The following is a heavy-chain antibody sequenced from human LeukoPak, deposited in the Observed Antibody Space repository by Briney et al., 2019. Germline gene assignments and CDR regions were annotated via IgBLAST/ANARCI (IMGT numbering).Heavy chain of an antibody. CDR1: GGSISSSSYY. V-gene: IGHV4-39*01. Sequence: SETLSLTCTVSGGSISSSSYYWGWLRQPPGKGLEWIGSIYYSGSTYYNPSLKSRVTISVDTSKNQFSLKLSSVTAADTAVYYCARCGYYYDSSDYYFDYWGQGTLVTVSS. J-gene: IGHJ4*02. D-gene: IGHD3-22*01. CDR3: ARCGYYYDSSDYYFDY. CDR2: IYYSGST.